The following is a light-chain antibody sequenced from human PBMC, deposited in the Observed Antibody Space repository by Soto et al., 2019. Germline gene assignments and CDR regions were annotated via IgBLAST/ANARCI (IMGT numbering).Light chain of an antibody. Sequence: EIVMTQSPATLSVSPGERATLSCRASESVSSKLVWYQKKPGQAPRLLIHDASTRATGIPARFSGSGSGTEFILTISRVESEYFAIDDCQHHNDWPTFVQGTRLEIK. J-gene: IGKJ5*01. CDR3: QHHNDWPT. CDR1: ESVSSK. CDR2: DAS. V-gene: IGKV3-15*01.